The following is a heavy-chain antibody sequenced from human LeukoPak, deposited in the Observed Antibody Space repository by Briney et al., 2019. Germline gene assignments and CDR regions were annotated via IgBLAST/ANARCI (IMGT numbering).Heavy chain of an antibody. CDR3: VRDDYGGYYYYMDV. CDR2: IDSDGGAT. D-gene: IGHD4-17*01. CDR1: GFTFSNYW. Sequence: PGGSLRLSCAASGFTFSNYWMHWVRQAPGKGLVWVSRIDSDGGATSYADSVKGRFTISRDNAKNTLYLQMNSLRAEDTAVYYCVRDDYGGYYYYMDVWGKGTTVTISS. J-gene: IGHJ6*03. V-gene: IGHV3-74*01.